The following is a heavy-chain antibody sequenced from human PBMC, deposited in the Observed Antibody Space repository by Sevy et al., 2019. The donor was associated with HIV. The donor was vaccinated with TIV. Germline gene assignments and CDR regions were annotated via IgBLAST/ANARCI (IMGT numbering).Heavy chain of an antibody. Sequence: GGSLRLSCAAAGFNFNNYAMTWVRQAPGKGLEWVSGISFSGSKTYYAESVKGRFSISRDPSKNTLYLQMNNVRVEDTAVYVCANTPFMDFWNDYYSFYFDFWGQGTLVTVSS. CDR1: GFNFNNYA. V-gene: IGHV3-23*01. CDR2: ISFSGSKT. CDR3: ANTPFMDFWNDYYSFYFDF. D-gene: IGHD3-3*01. J-gene: IGHJ4*02.